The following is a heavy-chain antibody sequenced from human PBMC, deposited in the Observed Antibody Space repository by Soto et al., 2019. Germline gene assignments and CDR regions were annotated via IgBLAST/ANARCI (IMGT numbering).Heavy chain of an antibody. V-gene: IGHV1-18*04. CDR2: ISAYNGNT. J-gene: IGHJ3*02. Sequence: VKVSCKASGYTFTSYGISWVRQAPGQGLEWMGWISAYNGNTNYAQKLQGRVTMTTDTSTSTAYMELSRLRSDDTAVYYCAREKTRDIVVVVAAPAGDAFDIWGQGTMVTVSS. CDR1: GYTFTSYG. CDR3: AREKTRDIVVVVAAPAGDAFDI. D-gene: IGHD2-15*01.